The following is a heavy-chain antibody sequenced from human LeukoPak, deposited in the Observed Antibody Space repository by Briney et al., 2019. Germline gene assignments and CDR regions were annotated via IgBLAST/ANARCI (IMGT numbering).Heavy chain of an antibody. CDR1: GYSFGSFG. J-gene: IGHJ4*02. CDR3: ARGGYYGSGSFPDY. V-gene: IGHV1-18*01. CDR2: ISAYNGDT. Sequence: ASVKVSCKGSGYSFGSFGINWVRQAPRQGLEWMGWISAYNGDTNYAQKFQGRVTMTTDTSTSTAYMDLTSLRSDDTAVYYCARGGYYGSGSFPDYWGQGTLVTVSS. D-gene: IGHD3-10*01.